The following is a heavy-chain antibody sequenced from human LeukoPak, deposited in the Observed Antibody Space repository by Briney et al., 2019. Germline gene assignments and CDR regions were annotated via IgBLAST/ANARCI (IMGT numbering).Heavy chain of an antibody. V-gene: IGHV4-59*01. CDR2: IYYSGST. D-gene: IGHD6-6*01. Sequence: SETLSLTCTVSGGSISSYYWSWIRQPPGKGLEWIGCIYYSGSTNYNPSLKSRVTISVDTSKNQFSLKLSSVTAADTAVYYCAREANREYSSSLVFDPWGQGTLVTVSS. J-gene: IGHJ5*02. CDR1: GGSISSYY. CDR3: AREANREYSSSLVFDP.